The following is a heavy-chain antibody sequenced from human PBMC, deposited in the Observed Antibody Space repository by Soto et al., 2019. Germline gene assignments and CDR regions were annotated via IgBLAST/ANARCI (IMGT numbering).Heavy chain of an antibody. J-gene: IGHJ5*02. CDR3: ARMRIGYCSSTSCYGNWFDP. CDR2: IYHSGST. D-gene: IGHD2-2*01. V-gene: IGHV4-30-2*01. CDR1: GGSISSGGYS. Sequence: SETLSLTCAVSGGSISSGGYSWSWIRQPPGKGLEWIGYIYHSGSTYYNPSLKSRVTISVDRSKDQFSLKLSSVTAADTAVYYCARMRIGYCSSTSCYGNWFDPWGQGTLVTVSS.